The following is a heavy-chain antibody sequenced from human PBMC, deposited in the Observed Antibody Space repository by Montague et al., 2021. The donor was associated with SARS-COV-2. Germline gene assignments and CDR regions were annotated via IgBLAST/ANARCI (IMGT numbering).Heavy chain of an antibody. CDR3: ARNSFRARFLDWSFYFTF. Sequence: SETLSLTCAVYGGSFTTYYWSWTRQPPGKGLEWIGEINHGGTTNXNPALKSRVTMSVDTSKNQFSLTLTSVTAADTAIYFCARNSFRARFLDWSFYFTFWGQGSVVTVSS. D-gene: IGHD3/OR15-3a*01. CDR2: INHGGTT. CDR1: GGSFTTYY. V-gene: IGHV4-34*01. J-gene: IGHJ4*02.